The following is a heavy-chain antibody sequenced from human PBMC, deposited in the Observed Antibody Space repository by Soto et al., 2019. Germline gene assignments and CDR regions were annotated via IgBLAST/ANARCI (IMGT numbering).Heavy chain of an antibody. D-gene: IGHD5-18*01. Sequence: ASVKVSCKASGYTFTSYGISWVRQAPGQGLEWMGWISAYNGNTNYAQKLQGRVTMTTDTSTSTAYMELRSLRSDDTAVYYCAREHRSMSDTAMALWGQGTLVTV. CDR3: AREHRSMSDTAMAL. V-gene: IGHV1-18*01. CDR2: ISAYNGNT. CDR1: GYTFTSYG. J-gene: IGHJ4*02.